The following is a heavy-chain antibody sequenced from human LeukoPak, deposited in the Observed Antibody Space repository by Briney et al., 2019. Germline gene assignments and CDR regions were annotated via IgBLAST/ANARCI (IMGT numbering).Heavy chain of an antibody. V-gene: IGHV3-53*01. CDR3: AKWGGSMIEPD. D-gene: IGHD3-22*01. CDR2: IYSDNT. Sequence: GGSLRLSCTVSGFTVSSNSMSWVRQAPGKGLEWVSFIYSDNTHYSDSVKGRFTISRDNSKNTLYLQMNSLRAEDTALYYCAKWGGSMIEPDWGQGTLVTVSS. J-gene: IGHJ4*02. CDR1: GFTVSSNS.